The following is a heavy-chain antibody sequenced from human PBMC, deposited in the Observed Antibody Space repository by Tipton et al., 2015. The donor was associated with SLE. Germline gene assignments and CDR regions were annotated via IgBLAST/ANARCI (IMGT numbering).Heavy chain of an antibody. CDR3: QGGSYSDAFDI. D-gene: IGHD1-26*01. Sequence: SLRLSCAASGSTFSSYSMNWVRQAPGKGLEWVSYISSSSSTIYYADSVKGRFTISRDNAKNSLYLQMNSLRAEETAVYYCQGGSYSDAFDIWGQGTMVTVSS. J-gene: IGHJ3*02. V-gene: IGHV3-48*01. CDR2: ISSSSSTI. CDR1: GSTFSSYS.